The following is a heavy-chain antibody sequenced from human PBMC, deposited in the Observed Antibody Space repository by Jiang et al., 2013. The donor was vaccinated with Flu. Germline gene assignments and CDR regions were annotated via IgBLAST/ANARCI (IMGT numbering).Heavy chain of an antibody. D-gene: IGHD5-12*01. J-gene: IGHJ3*02. CDR2: INAGNGNT. CDR3: ARDFIVATMVRLEVHDAFDI. CDR1: GYTFTNYA. V-gene: IGHV1-3*01. Sequence: SGAEVKKPGASVKVSCKASGYTFTNYAIHWVRQAPGQRLEWMGWINAGNGNTKYSQKFQGRVTITSDTSASTVYMELSSLRSEDTAVYYCARDFIVATMVRLEVHDAFDIWGQGTMVTVSS.